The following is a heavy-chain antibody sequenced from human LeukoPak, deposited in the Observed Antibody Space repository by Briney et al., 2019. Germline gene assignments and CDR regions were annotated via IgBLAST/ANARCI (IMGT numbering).Heavy chain of an antibody. CDR1: GFTFSSYS. CDR2: ISSSSNTI. J-gene: IGHJ4*02. CDR3: ARGSPPDY. D-gene: IGHD2-15*01. Sequence: GGSLRLSCAASGFTFSSYSMNWVRQAPGKGLEWVSYISSSSNTIYYADSVKGRFTISRDNAKNSLYLQLNSLRAEDTAVYYCARGSPPDYWGQGTLVTVSS. V-gene: IGHV3-48*04.